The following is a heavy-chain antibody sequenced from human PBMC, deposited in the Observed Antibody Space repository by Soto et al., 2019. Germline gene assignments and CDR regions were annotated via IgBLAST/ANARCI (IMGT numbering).Heavy chain of an antibody. CDR3: ATGGNYYDILTGYYKANWFDP. Sequence: SETLSLTCTVSGGSISSSSYYWGWIRQPPGKGLEWIGSIYYSGSTYYNPSLKSRVTLSVDTSKNQFSLKLSSVTAADTAVYYCATGGNYYDILTGYYKANWFDPWGQGTLVTVSS. CDR2: IYYSGST. D-gene: IGHD3-9*01. V-gene: IGHV4-39*01. CDR1: GGSISSSSYY. J-gene: IGHJ5*02.